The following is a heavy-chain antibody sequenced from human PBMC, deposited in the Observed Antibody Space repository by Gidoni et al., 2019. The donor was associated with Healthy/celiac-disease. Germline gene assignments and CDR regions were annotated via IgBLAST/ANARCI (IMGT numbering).Heavy chain of an antibody. CDR1: GLTFSSYA. J-gene: IGHJ4*02. CDR3: ARVEYCSGGSCFPTDY. CDR2: ISYDGSNK. V-gene: IGHV3-30*04. Sequence: QVQLVESGGGVVQPGRSLRPSGAAAGLTFSSYAMHWVRQAPGKGLEWVSVISYDGSNKSYADSVKGRFTISRDNSKNTLYLQMNSLRAEDTAVYYCARVEYCSGGSCFPTDYWGQGTLVTVSS. D-gene: IGHD2-15*01.